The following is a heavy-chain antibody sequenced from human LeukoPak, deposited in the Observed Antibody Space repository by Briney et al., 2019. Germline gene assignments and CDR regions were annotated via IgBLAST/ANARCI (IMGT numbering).Heavy chain of an antibody. V-gene: IGHV4-34*01. Sequence: SETLSLTCAVYGGSSSGYYWSWIRQPPGKGLEWIGEINHSGSTNYNPSLKSRVTISVDTSKKQFSLKLSSVTAADTAVYYCARQTGSGLFILPGGQGTLVTVSS. CDR2: INHSGST. D-gene: IGHD3/OR15-3a*01. J-gene: IGHJ4*02. CDR1: GGSSSGYY. CDR3: ARQTGSGLFILP.